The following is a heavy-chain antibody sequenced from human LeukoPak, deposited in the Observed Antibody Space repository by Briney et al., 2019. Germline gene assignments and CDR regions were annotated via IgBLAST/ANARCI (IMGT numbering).Heavy chain of an antibody. CDR3: AKSSGRVAGTGDY. CDR1: GFTFDDYA. J-gene: IGHJ4*02. CDR2: ISWNSGSI. V-gene: IGHV3-9*01. D-gene: IGHD6-19*01. Sequence: GGSLRLSCAASGFTFDDYAMHWVRQAPGKGLEWVSGISWNSGSIGYADSVKGRFTISRDNAKNSLYLQMNSLRAEDTALYYCAKSSGRVAGTGDYWGQGTLVTVSS.